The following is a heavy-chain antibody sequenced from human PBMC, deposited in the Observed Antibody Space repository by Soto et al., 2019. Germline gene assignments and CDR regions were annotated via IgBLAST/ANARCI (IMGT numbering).Heavy chain of an antibody. D-gene: IGHD2-2*01. Sequence: GGSLRLSCEASGFSFGSYSMNWVRQAPGKGLEWVSFISGRGTTTYYADSVKSRFTVSRDNAKNSLSLEVNSLRDEDTAVYYCARLGYCSSATCKYYFYYYGMDVWGQGTTVTVSS. J-gene: IGHJ6*02. CDR3: ARLGYCSSATCKYYFYYYGMDV. CDR2: ISGRGTTT. V-gene: IGHV3-48*02. CDR1: GFSFGSYS.